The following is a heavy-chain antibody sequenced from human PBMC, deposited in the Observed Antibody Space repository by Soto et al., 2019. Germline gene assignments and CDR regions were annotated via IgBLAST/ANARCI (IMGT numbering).Heavy chain of an antibody. CDR2: INAGDGNT. Sequence: QVQLVQSGAEVKKPGASVKVSCKASGYTFTNYAIHWVRQAPGQRLEWMGWINAGDGNTKYSQKFQGRVTIARDTPASTLKMEVSSLRPEDTAVHYCAREADTTSGFDFWGQGALATVSS. CDR1: GYTFTNYA. J-gene: IGHJ4*02. D-gene: IGHD5-18*01. CDR3: AREADTTSGFDF. V-gene: IGHV1-3*01.